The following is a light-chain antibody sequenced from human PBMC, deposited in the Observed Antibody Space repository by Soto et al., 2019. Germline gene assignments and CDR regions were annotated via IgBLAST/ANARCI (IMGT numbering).Light chain of an antibody. V-gene: IGKV1-5*03. Sequence: DIQMTQSPSSLSASVGDRITITCRASESVRKWLAWYQQKPGRTPKLLIYQASTLETGVPSRFSGSGSGTEFTLTISSLQPDDFATYYCQQYNAYSQAFGQGTKWIS. CDR2: QAS. J-gene: IGKJ1*01. CDR3: QQYNAYSQA. CDR1: ESVRKW.